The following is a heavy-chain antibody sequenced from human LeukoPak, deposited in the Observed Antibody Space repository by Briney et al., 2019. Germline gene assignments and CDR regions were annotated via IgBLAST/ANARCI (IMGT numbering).Heavy chain of an antibody. Sequence: GGSLRLSCAASGFTFSSYAMHWVRQAPGKGLEYVSAISSNGGSTYYANSVKGRFTISRDNSKNTLYLQMGSLRVEDMAVYYCARADHYYDSSGYYFGIDAFDIWGQGTMVTVSS. V-gene: IGHV3-64*01. J-gene: IGHJ3*02. CDR2: ISSNGGST. CDR1: GFTFSSYA. CDR3: ARADHYYDSSGYYFGIDAFDI. D-gene: IGHD3-22*01.